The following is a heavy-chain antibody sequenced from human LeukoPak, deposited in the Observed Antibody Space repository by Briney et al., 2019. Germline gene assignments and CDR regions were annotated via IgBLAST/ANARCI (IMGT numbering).Heavy chain of an antibody. CDR3: AXXXXWNDESYYYYYMDV. V-gene: IGHV1-18*01. Sequence: ASVKVSCKASGYTFTSYGISWVRQAPGQGLEWMGWISAYNGNTNYAQKLQGRVTMTTDTFTTTAYMELRSLTSDDTAVYYCAXXXXWNDESYYYYYMDVWGKGTTVTISS. D-gene: IGHD1-1*01. CDR2: ISAYNGNT. J-gene: IGHJ6*03. CDR1: GYTFTSYG.